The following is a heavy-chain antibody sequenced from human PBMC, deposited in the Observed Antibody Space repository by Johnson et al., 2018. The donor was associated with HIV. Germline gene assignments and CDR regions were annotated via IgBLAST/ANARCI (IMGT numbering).Heavy chain of an antibody. D-gene: IGHD1-26*01. CDR3: AKGALEWELLAGDAFDI. J-gene: IGHJ3*02. V-gene: IGHV3-13*01. CDR1: GFTFSSYD. Sequence: VQLVESGGGVVQPGRSLRLSCAAYGFTFSSYDMHWVRQATGKGLEWVSAIGTAGDTYYPGSVKGRFTISRDNSKNTLDLQMNSLRAEDTALYYCAKGALEWELLAGDAFDIWGQGTMVTVSS. CDR2: IGTAGDT.